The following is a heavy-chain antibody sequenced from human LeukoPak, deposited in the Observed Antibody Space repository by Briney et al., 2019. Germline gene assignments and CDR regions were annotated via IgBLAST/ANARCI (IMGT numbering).Heavy chain of an antibody. D-gene: IGHD2-15*01. Sequence: GGSLRLSCAASGFTFSSYWMSWVRQAPGKGLEWVAYIKQDGSEKYYVDSVKGRFTISRDNAKNSLYLQMNSLRAEDTAVYYCARVLIVVVAATSYNWFEPWGQGALVTVSS. CDR3: ARVLIVVVAATSYNWFEP. CDR2: IKQDGSEK. J-gene: IGHJ5*02. V-gene: IGHV3-7*01. CDR1: GFTFSSYW.